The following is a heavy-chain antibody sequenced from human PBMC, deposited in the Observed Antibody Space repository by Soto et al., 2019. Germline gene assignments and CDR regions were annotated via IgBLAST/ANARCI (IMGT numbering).Heavy chain of an antibody. CDR1: GFTFSSFG. Sequence: QVQLVESGGGVVQPGRSLRLSCAASGFTFSSFGMHWVRQAPGKGLEWVAVASYDGSYKYYADSVKGRFTISRDNSKNTLYLQMNSLRADDTAVYYCAKERSVVATTPDFDYWGQGTLVTVSS. J-gene: IGHJ4*02. V-gene: IGHV3-30*18. CDR3: AKERSVVATTPDFDY. CDR2: ASYDGSYK. D-gene: IGHD5-12*01.